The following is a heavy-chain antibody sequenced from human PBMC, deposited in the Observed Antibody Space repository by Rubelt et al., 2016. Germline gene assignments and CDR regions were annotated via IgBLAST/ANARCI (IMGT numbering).Heavy chain of an antibody. CDR3: ARSWALTARKDAFDI. CDR2: INHSGST. CDR1: GGSFSSYY. J-gene: IGHJ3*02. D-gene: IGHD6-6*01. Sequence: QVQLQQWGAGLLKPSETLSLTCAVYGGSFSSYYWSWVRQPPGKGLEWIGEINHSGSTDYNPSLKSRVTISVDTSKNQFSLKLTSVTSADTAVDYCARSWALTARKDAFDIWGQGTMVTVSS. V-gene: IGHV4-34*01.